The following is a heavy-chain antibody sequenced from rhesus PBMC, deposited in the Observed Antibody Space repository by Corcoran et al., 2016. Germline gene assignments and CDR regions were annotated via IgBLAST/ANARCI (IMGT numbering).Heavy chain of an antibody. CDR2: IPYSGRT. J-gene: IGHJ4*01. CDR3: AREESYYGSGYLFDY. CDR1: GYSISRGYY. V-gene: IGHV4-122*02. D-gene: IGHD3-28*01. Sequence: QVQLQESGPGLVKPSETLSLTCAVAGYSISRGYYWSWIRPPPGKGLEWIGYIPYSGRTSDNPSLTSRVTISRDTSKNQFSLKLSSVTAADTAVYYCAREESYYGSGYLFDYWGQGVLVTVSS.